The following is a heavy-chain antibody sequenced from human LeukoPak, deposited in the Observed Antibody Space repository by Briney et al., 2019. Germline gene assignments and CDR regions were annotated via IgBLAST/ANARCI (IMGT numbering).Heavy chain of an antibody. D-gene: IGHD1-26*01. Sequence: ASVKVSCKASGYTFTGYYMHWVRQAPGQRLEWMGWINAGNGNTKYSQKFQGRVTITRDTSASTAYMELSSLRSEDTAVYYCARDSERHPSGSYLGLDYWGQGTLVTVSS. CDR2: INAGNGNT. J-gene: IGHJ4*02. CDR3: ARDSERHPSGSYLGLDY. CDR1: GYTFTGYY. V-gene: IGHV1-3*01.